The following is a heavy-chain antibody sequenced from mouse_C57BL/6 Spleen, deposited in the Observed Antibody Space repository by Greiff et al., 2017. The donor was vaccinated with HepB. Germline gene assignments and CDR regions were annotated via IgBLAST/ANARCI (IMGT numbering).Heavy chain of an antibody. J-gene: IGHJ2*01. CDR1: GYTFTSYW. CDR3: ARSSSGYQYYFDY. CDR2: IDPSDSET. D-gene: IGHD3-2*02. V-gene: IGHV1-52*01. Sequence: QVQLQQPGAELVRPGSSVKLSCKASGYTFTSYWMHWVKQRPIQGLEWIGNIDPSDSETHYNQKFKDKATLTVDKSSSTAYMQLSSLTSEDSAVYYCARSSSGYQYYFDYWGQGTTLTVSS.